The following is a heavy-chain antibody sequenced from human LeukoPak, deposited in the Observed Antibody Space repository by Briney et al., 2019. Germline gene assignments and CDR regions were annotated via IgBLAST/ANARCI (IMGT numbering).Heavy chain of an antibody. D-gene: IGHD6-19*01. J-gene: IGHJ5*02. Sequence: GGSLRLSCVASEFTPSYMSWVRQAPGKGLEWVANIKQDGSDKNYVDSVKGRFTIARDNSKRSVYLEMNSLRVEDTAVYYCARLSSGWLIDPWGQGTLVTVSS. CDR3: ARLSSGWLIDP. CDR1: EFTPSY. V-gene: IGHV3-7*02. CDR2: IKQDGSDK.